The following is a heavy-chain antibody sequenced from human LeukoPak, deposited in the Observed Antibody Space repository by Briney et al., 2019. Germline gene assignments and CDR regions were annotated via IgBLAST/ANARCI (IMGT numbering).Heavy chain of an antibody. CDR3: ARDAIGITTYDSYFDN. V-gene: IGHV3-53*01. CDR2: IYSGGST. Sequence: GGSLRLSCAASGFTVSDNYMSWVRQAPGKGLEWVSVIYSGGSTYYADSVKGRFTISRDNSKNTLYLQMNSLRAEDMAVYYCARDAIGITTYDSYFDNWGQGTLVTVSS. D-gene: IGHD3-22*01. J-gene: IGHJ4*02. CDR1: GFTVSDNY.